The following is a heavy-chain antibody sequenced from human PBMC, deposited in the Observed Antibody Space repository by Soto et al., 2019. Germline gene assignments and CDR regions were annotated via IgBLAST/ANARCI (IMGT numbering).Heavy chain of an antibody. Sequence: REALKTSCKCSGYSFTSYCISWVRQMPGKGLEWMGRIDPSDSYTNYSPSFQGHVTISADKSISTAYLQWSSLKASDTAMYYCARHPPYYGDYDDYYYGMDVWGQGTKVTVSS. J-gene: IGHJ6*02. D-gene: IGHD4-17*01. CDR3: ARHPPYYGDYDDYYYGMDV. V-gene: IGHV5-10-1*01. CDR2: IDPSDSYT. CDR1: GYSFTSYC.